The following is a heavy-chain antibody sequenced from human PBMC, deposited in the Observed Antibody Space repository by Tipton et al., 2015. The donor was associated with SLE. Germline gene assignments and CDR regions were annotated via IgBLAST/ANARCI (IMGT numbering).Heavy chain of an antibody. V-gene: IGHV4-59*12. CDR1: GGSISSYY. D-gene: IGHD7-27*01. Sequence: TLSLTCTVSGGSISSYYWSWIRQPPGKGLEWIGYIYYSGSTYYNPSLKSRVTILVDTSKNQFSLKLSSVTAADTAVYYCARDRLGIGIDYWGQGTLVTVSS. J-gene: IGHJ4*02. CDR2: IYYSGST. CDR3: ARDRLGIGIDY.